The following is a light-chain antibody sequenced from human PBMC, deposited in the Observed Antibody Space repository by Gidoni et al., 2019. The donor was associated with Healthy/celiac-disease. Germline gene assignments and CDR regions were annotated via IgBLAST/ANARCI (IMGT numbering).Light chain of an antibody. V-gene: IGKV2-28*01. J-gene: IGKJ5*01. CDR3: MQALQTRIT. CDR1: QSLLHSNGYIY. CDR2: LGS. Sequence: DIVRTQSPLSLPVTPGEPAPISCRSSQSLLHSNGYIYLDWYLQKPGQSPQLLIYLGSNRASGVPDRFSGSGSGTDFTLKISRVEAEDVGVYYCMQALQTRITFGQGTRLEIK.